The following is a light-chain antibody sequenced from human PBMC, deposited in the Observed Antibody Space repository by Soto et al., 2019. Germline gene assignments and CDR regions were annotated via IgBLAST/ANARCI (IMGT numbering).Light chain of an antibody. J-gene: IGKJ4*01. CDR1: QSVSSY. Sequence: IVLTQSPTTLSLSPGERATLSCRASQSVSSYLAWYQQKPGQAPRLLIYDASNRATGIPARFSGSGSGTDFTLTISSLEPEDFAVYYCQQRSNWPPLTFGGGIKVDI. V-gene: IGKV3-11*01. CDR2: DAS. CDR3: QQRSNWPPLT.